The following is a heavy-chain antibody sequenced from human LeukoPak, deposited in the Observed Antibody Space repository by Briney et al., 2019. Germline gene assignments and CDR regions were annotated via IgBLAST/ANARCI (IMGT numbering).Heavy chain of an antibody. CDR1: GGSISSYY. Sequence: SETLSLTCTVSGGSISSYYWSWIRQPPGKGLEGIGYIYYSGSTNYNPSLKSRVTISVDTSKNQFSLKLSSVTAADTAVYYCARGNYDSSGYYFPYYYYYMDVWGKGTTVTVSS. CDR3: ARGNYDSSGYYFPYYYYYMDV. D-gene: IGHD3-22*01. J-gene: IGHJ6*03. CDR2: IYYSGST. V-gene: IGHV4-59*01.